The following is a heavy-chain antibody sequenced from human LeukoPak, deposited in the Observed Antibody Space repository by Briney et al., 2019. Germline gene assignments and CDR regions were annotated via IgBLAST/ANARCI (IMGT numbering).Heavy chain of an antibody. J-gene: IGHJ4*02. V-gene: IGHV3-66*02. CDR1: GFTVSSNY. CDR2: IYSGGST. CDR3: ARGSVSSGYWGYFDY. D-gene: IGHD3-22*01. Sequence: PGGSLRLSRAASGFTVSSNYMSWVRQAPGKGLEWVSVIYSGGSTYYADSVKGRFTISRDNSKNILYLQMSSLRAEDTAVYYCARGSVSSGYWGYFDYWGQGTLVTVSS.